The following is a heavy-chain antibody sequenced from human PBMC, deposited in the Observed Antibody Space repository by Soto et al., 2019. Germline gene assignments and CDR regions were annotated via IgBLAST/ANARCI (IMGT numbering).Heavy chain of an antibody. J-gene: IGHJ6*02. V-gene: IGHV1-69*13. CDR3: GTAVAGYYYGMDV. D-gene: IGHD6-19*01. CDR1: GGTFSSYA. Sequence: SVKVSCKASGGTFSSYAISWVRQAPGQGLEWMGGIIPIFGTANYAQKFQGRVTITADESTSTAYMELSSLRSEDTAVYYCGTAVAGYYYGMDVWGQGTTVTVSS. CDR2: IIPIFGTA.